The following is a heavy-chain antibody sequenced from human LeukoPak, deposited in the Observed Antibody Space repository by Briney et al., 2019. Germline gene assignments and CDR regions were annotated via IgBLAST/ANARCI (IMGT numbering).Heavy chain of an antibody. CDR3: AMALDY. CDR2: ISHSGSSI. Sequence: GGSLRLSCVASGFTFSNYPMNWVRQAPGKGLEWVSGISHSGSSIYYADSLKGRFTISRDNSKNTLYLQMDRLRVEDTAVYYCAMALDYWGQGTLVTVSS. J-gene: IGHJ4*02. V-gene: IGHV3-23*01. CDR1: GFTFSNYP.